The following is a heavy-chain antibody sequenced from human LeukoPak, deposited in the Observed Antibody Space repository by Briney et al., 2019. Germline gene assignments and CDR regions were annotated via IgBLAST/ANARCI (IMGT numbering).Heavy chain of an antibody. Sequence: PSETLSLTCTVSGGSISSSSYYWGWIRQPPGKGLEWIGSIYYSGSTYYNPSLKSRVTISVDTSKNQFSLKLSSVTAADTAVYYCAIAPYNWNQYYYYYYYMDVWGKGTTVTVSS. V-gene: IGHV4-39*07. CDR3: AIAPYNWNQYYYYYYYMDV. D-gene: IGHD1-1*01. J-gene: IGHJ6*03. CDR1: GGSISSSSYY. CDR2: IYYSGST.